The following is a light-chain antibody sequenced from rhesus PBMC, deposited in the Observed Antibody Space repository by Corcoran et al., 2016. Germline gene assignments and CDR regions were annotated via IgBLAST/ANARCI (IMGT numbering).Light chain of an antibody. CDR3: LQHNTYPLT. V-gene: IGKV1-28*02. Sequence: DIQMTQSPSSLSASVGDTVTITCRASQDIINFLNWFQQKPGKAPNPLIYTASNLESGVPSRFSGSGSGTEFTLTISSLQPEDFATYYCLQHNTYPLTFGGGTNVEIK. J-gene: IGKJ4*01. CDR1: QDIINF. CDR2: TAS.